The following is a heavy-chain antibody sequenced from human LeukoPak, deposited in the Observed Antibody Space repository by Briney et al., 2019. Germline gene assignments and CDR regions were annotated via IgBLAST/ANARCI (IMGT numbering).Heavy chain of an antibody. CDR2: TYYRSKWYN. CDR3: AREGSVAGTRYYYYYYMDV. J-gene: IGHJ6*03. Sequence: SHTLSLTSAICGDSVSSNSAAWNWIRQSRSRGLEWLGRTYYRSKWYNVYAVSVKSRITINPDTSKNQLSLQLNSVTPEDTAVYYCAREGSVAGTRYYYYYYMDVWGKGTTVTVSS. D-gene: IGHD6-19*01. CDR1: GDSVSSNSAA. V-gene: IGHV6-1*01.